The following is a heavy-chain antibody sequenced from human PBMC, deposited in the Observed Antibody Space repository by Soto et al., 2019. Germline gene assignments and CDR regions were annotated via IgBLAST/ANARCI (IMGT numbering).Heavy chain of an antibody. V-gene: IGHV4-59*01. CDR3: ARGTRATQYYYYFYGMDV. CDR1: GGSISTYY. Sequence: SETLSLTCSVSGGSISTYYWTWIRQPPGKGLEWIGYISYSGSTNYNPSLKSRLTISLNTPKKHFSLKLSSVTAADTAVYYCARGTRATQYYYYFYGMDVWGQGTTVTVSS. J-gene: IGHJ6*02. CDR2: ISYSGST.